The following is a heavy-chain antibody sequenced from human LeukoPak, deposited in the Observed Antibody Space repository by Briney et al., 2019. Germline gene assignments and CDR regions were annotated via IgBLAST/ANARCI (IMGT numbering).Heavy chain of an antibody. Sequence: GGSLRLSCAASGFTFSDYYMSWIRQAPGKGLEWVSYISSSGSTTYYADSVKGRFTISRDNSKNTLYLQMNSLRAEDTAVYYCAKDPPVAYYDSSGYSVVNDYWGQGTLVTVSS. D-gene: IGHD3-22*01. CDR2: ISSSGSTT. V-gene: IGHV3-11*01. CDR3: AKDPPVAYYDSSGYSVVNDY. CDR1: GFTFSDYY. J-gene: IGHJ4*02.